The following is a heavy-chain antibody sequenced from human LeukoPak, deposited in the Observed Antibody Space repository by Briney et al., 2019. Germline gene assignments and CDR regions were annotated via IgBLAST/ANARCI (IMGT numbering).Heavy chain of an antibody. CDR2: ISPDSNYI. CDR1: GFTFSTYS. Sequence: PGGSLRLSCAASGFTFSTYSMNWLRLAPGKGLEWVSSISPDSNYIYYVDSVKGRFATSRDNAKNSLYLQMNNLRAGDTAVYYCVRGGYRGFDYEYWGQGTLVTVSS. J-gene: IGHJ4*02. CDR3: VRGGYRGFDYEY. V-gene: IGHV3-21*01. D-gene: IGHD5-12*01.